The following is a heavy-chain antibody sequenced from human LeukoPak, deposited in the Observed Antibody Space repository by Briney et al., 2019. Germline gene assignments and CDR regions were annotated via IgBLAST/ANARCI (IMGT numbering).Heavy chain of an antibody. D-gene: IGHD6-13*01. CDR2: IIPIFGTA. J-gene: IGHJ4*02. CDR1: GGTFSSYA. CDR3: ATQGRGEQLVEYYFDY. V-gene: IGHV1-69*13. Sequence: SVKVSCKASGGTFSSYAISWVRQAPGQGLEWMGGIIPIFGTANYAQKFQGRVTITADESTSTAYMELSSLRSENTAVYYCATQGRGEQLVEYYFDYWGQGTLVTVSS.